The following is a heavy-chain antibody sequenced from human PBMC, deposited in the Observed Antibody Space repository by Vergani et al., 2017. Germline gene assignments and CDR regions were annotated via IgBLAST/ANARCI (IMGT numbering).Heavy chain of an antibody. CDR2: IIPIFGTA. V-gene: IGHV1-69*06. Sequence: QVQLVQSGAEVKKPGSSVKVSCKASGGTFSSYAISWVRQAPGQGLEWMGGIIPIFGTANYAQKFPGRVTITADKSTSTAYMELSSLRSEDTAVYYCARGREEGMIVVVPDAFDIWGQGTMVTVSS. D-gene: IGHD3-22*01. CDR3: ARGREEGMIVVVPDAFDI. CDR1: GGTFSSYA. J-gene: IGHJ3*02.